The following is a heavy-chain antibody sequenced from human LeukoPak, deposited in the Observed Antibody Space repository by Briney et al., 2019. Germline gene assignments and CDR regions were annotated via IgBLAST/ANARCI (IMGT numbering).Heavy chain of an antibody. Sequence: GGSLRLSCAASGFTFSSYSMNWVRQAPGKGLEWVSSISSSSSYIYYADSVKGRFTISRDNAKNSLYLQMNSLRAEDTAVYYCARDATPEYQLLWIDGGGAFDIWGQGTMVTVSS. CDR1: GFTFSSYS. V-gene: IGHV3-21*01. D-gene: IGHD2-2*01. CDR2: ISSSSSYI. CDR3: ARDATPEYQLLWIDGGGAFDI. J-gene: IGHJ3*02.